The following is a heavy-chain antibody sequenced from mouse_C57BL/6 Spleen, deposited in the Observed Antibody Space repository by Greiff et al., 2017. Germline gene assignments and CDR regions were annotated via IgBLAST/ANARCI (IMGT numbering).Heavy chain of an antibody. Sequence: QVQLQQSGAELARPGASVKLSCKASGYTFTSYGISWVKQRTGQGLEWIGEIYPRSGNTYYNEKFKGKATLTVDKSSSTAYMELRSLSSEDSAVYFGARVDYYGSSSYFDDWGKGTPVTVSA. CDR3: ARVDYYGSSSYFDD. D-gene: IGHD1-1*01. J-gene: IGHJ1*03. V-gene: IGHV1-81*01. CDR2: IYPRSGNT. CDR1: GYTFTSYG.